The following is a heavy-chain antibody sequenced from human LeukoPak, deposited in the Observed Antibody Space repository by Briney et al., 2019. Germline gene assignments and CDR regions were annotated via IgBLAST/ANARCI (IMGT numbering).Heavy chain of an antibody. Sequence: SETLSLTCTVSGYSISSGYFWGWVRQPPGKGLEWIGSISHSGSTYYNPSLKSRVTISLDTPKNQFSLKLSSVTAADTAVYYCARVSYSGYERYYFDYWGQGPLVTVSS. CDR1: GYSISSGYF. V-gene: IGHV4-38-2*02. J-gene: IGHJ4*02. D-gene: IGHD5-12*01. CDR3: ARVSYSGYERYYFDY. CDR2: ISHSGST.